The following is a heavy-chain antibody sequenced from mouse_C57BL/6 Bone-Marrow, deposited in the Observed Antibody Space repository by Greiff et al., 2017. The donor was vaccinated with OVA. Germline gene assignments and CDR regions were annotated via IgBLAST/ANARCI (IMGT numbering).Heavy chain of an antibody. V-gene: IGHV1-47*01. J-gene: IGHJ1*03. CDR1: GYTFTTYP. Sequence: QVQLQQSGAELVKPGASVKMSCKASGYTFTTYPIEWMKQNHGQSLEWIGNFHPYNDDTKYNEKFKGKATLTVEKSSSTVYLELSRLTSDDSAVDYCARGDYDYDEDWYFDVWGTGTTVTVSS. CDR3: ARGDYDYDEDWYFDV. D-gene: IGHD2-4*01. CDR2: FHPYNDDT.